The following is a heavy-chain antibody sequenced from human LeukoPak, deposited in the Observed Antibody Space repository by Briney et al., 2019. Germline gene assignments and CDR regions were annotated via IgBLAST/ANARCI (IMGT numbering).Heavy chain of an antibody. J-gene: IGHJ4*02. CDR2: ISNGGRYL. D-gene: IGHD1-20*01. CDR3: ARDPPFIIGTTFFDY. V-gene: IGHV3-21*01. Sequence: GGSLRLSCAASGFSFSSHNMNWVRQAPGKGLEWVSSISNGGRYLYYADSVKGRFTISRDNAKNSLYLQMNSLRAEDTAVYYCARDPPFIIGTTFFDYWGQGTLVTVSS. CDR1: GFSFSSHN.